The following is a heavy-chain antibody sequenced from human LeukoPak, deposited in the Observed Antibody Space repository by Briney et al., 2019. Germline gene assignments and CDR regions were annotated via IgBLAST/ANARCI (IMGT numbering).Heavy chain of an antibody. D-gene: IGHD3-22*01. CDR3: ARDEGYDRSGYYYPAKDEY. V-gene: IGHV3-74*01. CDR2: INSDGSST. CDR1: GFTFSSYW. Sequence: GGSLRLSCSASGFTFSSYWMHWVRQAPGKGLVWVSRINSDGSSTNYADSVKGRFTISRDNAKSTLFLQMNSLRAEGTAVYYCARDEGYDRSGYYYPAKDEYWGQGNLVTVSS. J-gene: IGHJ4*02.